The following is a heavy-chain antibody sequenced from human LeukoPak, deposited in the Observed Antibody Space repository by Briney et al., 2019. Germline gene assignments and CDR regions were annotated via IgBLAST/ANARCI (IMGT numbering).Heavy chain of an antibody. J-gene: IGHJ4*02. D-gene: IGHD2-2*02. CDR1: GGSFSGYY. Sequence: SETLSLTCAVYGGSFSGYYWSWIRQPPGKELEWIGEINHSGSTNYNPSLKSRVTISVDTSKNQFSLKLSSVTAADTAVYYCARPNHKDHCSSTSCYRYFDYWSQGTLVTVSS. V-gene: IGHV4-34*01. CDR3: ARPNHKDHCSSTSCYRYFDY. CDR2: INHSGST.